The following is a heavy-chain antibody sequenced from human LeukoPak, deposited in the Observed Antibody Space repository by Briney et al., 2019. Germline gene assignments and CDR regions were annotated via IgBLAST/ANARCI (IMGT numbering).Heavy chain of an antibody. CDR2: IYPGDSDT. D-gene: IGHD5-12*01. V-gene: IGHV5-51*01. Sequence: GESLKISCKGSGYSFTSYWIGWVRQMPGKGLEWMGIIYPGDSDTRYSPSFQGQVTISADKSISTAYLQWSSLKASDTAMYYCARLGRAFPMAPTSPLYVWGQGTTVTVSS. CDR3: ARLGRAFPMAPTSPLYV. J-gene: IGHJ6*02. CDR1: GYSFTSYW.